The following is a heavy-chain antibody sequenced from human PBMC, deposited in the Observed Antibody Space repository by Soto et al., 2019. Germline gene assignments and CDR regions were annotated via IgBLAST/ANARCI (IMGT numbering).Heavy chain of an antibody. J-gene: IGHJ6*02. D-gene: IGHD3-16*01. V-gene: IGHV1-69*13. CDR2: IIPIFGTA. CDR3: AQGEQSYYYYGMDV. CDR1: GGTFSSYA. Sequence: SVKVSCKASGGTFSSYAVSWVRQAPGQGLEWMGGIIPIFGTANYAQKFQGRVTITADESTSTAYMELSSLRSEGTAVYYCAQGEQSYYYYGMDVWGQGTTVTVSS.